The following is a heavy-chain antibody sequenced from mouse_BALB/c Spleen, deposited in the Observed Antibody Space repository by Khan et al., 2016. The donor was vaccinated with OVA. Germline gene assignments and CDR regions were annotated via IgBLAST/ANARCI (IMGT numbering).Heavy chain of an antibody. V-gene: IGHV1-5*01. D-gene: IGHD1-1*02. J-gene: IGHJ3*01. CDR2: FYPGNSDT. CDR1: GYSFTTYW. Sequence: VQLQQSGTVLARPGASVKMSRKASGYSFTTYWMHWIKQRPGQGLEWIGAFYPGNSDTNYNQKFKDKAKLTAVTSAYTAYMELSSLTNEDSAVYYCTRWWVWFAYWGQGTLVTVSA. CDR3: TRWWVWFAY.